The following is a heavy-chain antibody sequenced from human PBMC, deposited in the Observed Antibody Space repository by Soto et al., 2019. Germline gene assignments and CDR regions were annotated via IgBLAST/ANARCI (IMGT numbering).Heavy chain of an antibody. CDR1: GGSISSSSYY. J-gene: IGHJ4*02. CDR3: ARGGTDYYFDY. V-gene: IGHV4-61*05. Sequence: PSETLSLTCTVSGGSISSSSYYWGWVRQPPGKGLEWIGYIYYSGSTNYNPSLKSRVTISVDTSKNQFSLKLSSVTAADTAVYYCARGGTDYYFDYWGQGTLVTVSS. D-gene: IGHD2-15*01. CDR2: IYYSGST.